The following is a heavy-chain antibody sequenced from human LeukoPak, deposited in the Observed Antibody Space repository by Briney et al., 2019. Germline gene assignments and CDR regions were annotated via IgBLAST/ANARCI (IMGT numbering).Heavy chain of an antibody. CDR3: ALEWELGKLNY. V-gene: IGHV4-59*01. J-gene: IGHJ4*02. CDR2: IYYSGST. CDR1: GGSISSYY. Sequence: SETLSLTCTVSGGSISSYYWSWIRQPPGKGLESIGYIYYSGSTNYNPSLKSRVTISVDTSKNQFSLKLSSVTAADTAVYYCALEWELGKLNYWGQGTLVTVSS. D-gene: IGHD1-26*01.